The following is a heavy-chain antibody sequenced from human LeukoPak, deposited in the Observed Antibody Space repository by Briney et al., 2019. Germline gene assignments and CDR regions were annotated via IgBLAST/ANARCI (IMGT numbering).Heavy chain of an antibody. V-gene: IGHV4-59*01. CDR3: ARGDGSGSIPLAY. CDR1: GGSISSYY. CDR2: IYYSGST. J-gene: IGHJ4*02. Sequence: SETLSLTCTVSGGSISSYYWSWIRQPPGKGLEWIGYIYYSGSTNYNPSLKSRVTISVDTSKNQFSLKLSSVTAADTAVYYCARGDGSGSIPLAYWGQGTLVTVSS. D-gene: IGHD3-10*01.